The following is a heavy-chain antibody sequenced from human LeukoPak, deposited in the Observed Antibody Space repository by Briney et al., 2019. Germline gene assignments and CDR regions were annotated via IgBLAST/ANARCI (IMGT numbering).Heavy chain of an antibody. CDR1: GGTFSSYA. Sequence: ASVKVSCKASGGTFSSYAISWVRQAPGHGLEWMGRIIPILGIASYAQKFQGRVTMTRDMSTSTVYMELSSLRSEDTAVYYCARGAGTTGYNNWFDPWGQGTLVTVSS. CDR3: ARGAGTTGYNNWFDP. V-gene: IGHV1-69*04. J-gene: IGHJ5*02. D-gene: IGHD6-13*01. CDR2: IIPILGIA.